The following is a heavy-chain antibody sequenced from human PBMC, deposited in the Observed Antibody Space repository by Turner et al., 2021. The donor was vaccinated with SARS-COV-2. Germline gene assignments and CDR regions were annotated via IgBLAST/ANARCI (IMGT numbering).Heavy chain of an antibody. Sequence: QVQLVESGGGVVQPGRSLRLSCAASGFTFSSYGMHWVRQAPGKGLEWVGVIWYDGSNKYYADPVKGRFTISRDNSKNTQYLQMNSLRAEDTAVFYCARDGAFGATGLGYWGQGTLVTVSS. D-gene: IGHD3-16*01. CDR3: ARDGAFGATGLGY. J-gene: IGHJ4*02. V-gene: IGHV3-33*01. CDR1: GFTFSSYG. CDR2: IWYDGSNK.